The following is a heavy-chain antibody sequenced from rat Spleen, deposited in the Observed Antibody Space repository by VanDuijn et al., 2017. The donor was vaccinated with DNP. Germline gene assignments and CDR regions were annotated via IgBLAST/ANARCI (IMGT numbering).Heavy chain of an antibody. CDR3: TTGAMDA. CDR2: ITYDGVGT. V-gene: IGHV5-20*01. J-gene: IGHJ4*01. CDR1: GFTFSDYY. Sequence: EVQLVESGGGLVQPGRSLKLSCAGSGFTFSDYYMAWVRQAPTKGLEWVASITYDGVGTYYRDSVKGRFTISRDIAKSSLYLQMDSLRSEDTATYYCTTGAMDAWGQGTSVTVSS.